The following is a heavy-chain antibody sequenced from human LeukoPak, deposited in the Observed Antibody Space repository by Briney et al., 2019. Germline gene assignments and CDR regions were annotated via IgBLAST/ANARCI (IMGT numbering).Heavy chain of an antibody. CDR3: ARGPYDSSGYASADYYFDY. V-gene: IGHV4-38-2*02. CDR2: IYHSGST. D-gene: IGHD3-22*01. CDR1: GYSISSDYF. Sequence: PSETLSLTCTVSGYSISSDYFWGWIRQPPGKGLEWIGSIYHSGSTYYNPSLKSRVTMSVDTSKNQFSLNLSSVTAADTAVYYCARGPYDSSGYASADYYFDYWGQGTLVTVSS. J-gene: IGHJ4*02.